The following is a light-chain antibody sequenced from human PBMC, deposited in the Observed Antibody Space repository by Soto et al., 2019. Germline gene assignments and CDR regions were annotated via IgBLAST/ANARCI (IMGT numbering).Light chain of an antibody. CDR2: EVS. J-gene: IGLJ3*02. CDR3: NSYAGSNNLV. V-gene: IGLV2-8*01. CDR1: SSDVGGYNY. Sequence: QSALTQPPSPSGAPGQSVTISCTGTSSDVGGYNYVSWYQQYPGKAPKLMIYEVSRRPSGVPDRFSGSKSGNTASLTVSGLQAEDEADYYCNSYAGSNNLVFGGGTKLTVL.